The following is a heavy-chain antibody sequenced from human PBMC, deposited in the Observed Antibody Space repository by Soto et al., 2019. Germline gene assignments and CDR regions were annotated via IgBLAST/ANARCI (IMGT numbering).Heavy chain of an antibody. D-gene: IGHD2-2*01. CDR2: ISLYSDGT. J-gene: IGHJ5*02. V-gene: IGHV1-18*01. CDR3: ARVVPGAEAWFGP. CDR1: GYTFSNYG. Sequence: FQLVQSGGEVKRPGASVKVSCKTSGYTFSNYGITWVRQAPGQALEGLGWISLYSDGTNYAQKFQGRVSMTTDTSTTTDYMELRSLRSDDTAVYYCARVVPGAEAWFGPWGQGTLVTVSS.